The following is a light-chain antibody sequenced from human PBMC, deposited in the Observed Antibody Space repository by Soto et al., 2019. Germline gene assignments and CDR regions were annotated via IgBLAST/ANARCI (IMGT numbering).Light chain of an antibody. CDR1: QFIRTD. CDR2: AGS. J-gene: IGKJ2*01. V-gene: IGKV1-6*01. CDR3: LQDYNYPYT. Sequence: AIPVTQSPSSLSASVGDRVTITCRASQFIRTDLAWYQQKPGEAPKLLVYAGSTLPSGVPSRFSVSGSDTDFTLTISCLQPEDFATYYFLQDYNYPYTFGQGTLMVIK.